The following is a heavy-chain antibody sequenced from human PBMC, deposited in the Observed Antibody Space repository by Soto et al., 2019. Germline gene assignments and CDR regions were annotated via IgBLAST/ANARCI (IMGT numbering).Heavy chain of an antibody. V-gene: IGHV3-23*01. Sequence: EVQLLDSGGGLVQPGGSLRLSCAASGFTFSSYAMSWVRQAPGKGLEWVSGISGSGGGTYYADSVKGRLTISRDNSKNTLYLQMNSLRAENTAVYYCAKDGYRYRYPSYFDYWGQGTLVTVSS. CDR2: ISGSGGGT. D-gene: IGHD5-18*01. CDR3: AKDGYRYRYPSYFDY. J-gene: IGHJ4*02. CDR1: GFTFSSYA.